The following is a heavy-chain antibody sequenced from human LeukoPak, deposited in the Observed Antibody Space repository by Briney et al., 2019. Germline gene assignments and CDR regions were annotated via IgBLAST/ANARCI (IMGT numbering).Heavy chain of an antibody. V-gene: IGHV4-34*01. CDR3: ARGPTNTYYDYVWGSYRYTPYFDY. D-gene: IGHD3-16*02. CDR2: INHSGST. Sequence: SETLSLTCAVYGGSFSGYYWSWIRQPPGKGLEWIGEINHSGSTNYNPSLKSRVTISVDTSKNQFSLKLSSVTAADTAVCYCARGPTNTYYDYVWGSYRYTPYFDYWGQGTLVTVSS. J-gene: IGHJ4*02. CDR1: GGSFSGYY.